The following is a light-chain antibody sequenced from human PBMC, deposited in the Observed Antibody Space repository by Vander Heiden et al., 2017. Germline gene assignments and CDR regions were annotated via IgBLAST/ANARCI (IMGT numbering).Light chain of an antibody. V-gene: IGKV3-20*01. CDR1: QSVSSSY. CDR2: GAS. CDR3: QQYGSSPMYT. Sequence: IWLTQSPCTLSLAPGERATLACRASQSVSSSYLAWYQQKPGQAPRLLIYGASSRATGIPDRFSGSGSGTDFTLTISRLEPEDFAVYYCQQYGSSPMYTFGQGTKLEIK. J-gene: IGKJ2*01.